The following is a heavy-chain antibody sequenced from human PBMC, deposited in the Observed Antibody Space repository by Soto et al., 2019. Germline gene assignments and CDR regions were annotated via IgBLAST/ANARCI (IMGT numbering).Heavy chain of an antibody. CDR1: GYTFTSYA. V-gene: IGHV1-3*01. CDR3: ARDEGSTNWFDP. Sequence: ASVKVSCKASGYTFTSYAMHWVRQAPGQRLEWMGWINAGNGNTKYSQKFQGRVTITRDTSASTAYMELSSLRSEDTAVYYCARDEGSTNWFDPWGQGTLVTVSS. CDR2: INAGNGNT. J-gene: IGHJ5*02.